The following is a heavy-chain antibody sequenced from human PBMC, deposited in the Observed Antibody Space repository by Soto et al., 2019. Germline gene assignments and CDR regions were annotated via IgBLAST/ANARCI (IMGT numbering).Heavy chain of an antibody. CDR2: IYPGDPDT. D-gene: IGHD6-19*01. V-gene: IGHV5-51*01. J-gene: IGHJ4*02. CDR1: GYSCTSYW. Sequence: GESLKISCKGSGYSCTSYWIGWVRQMPGKGLEWMGIIYPGDPDTRYSPSFQGQVTISADKSISTAYRQWSSLKASDTAMYYCARHVSSSYSSGWLDYLGQGTLVTISS. CDR3: ARHVSSSYSSGWLDY.